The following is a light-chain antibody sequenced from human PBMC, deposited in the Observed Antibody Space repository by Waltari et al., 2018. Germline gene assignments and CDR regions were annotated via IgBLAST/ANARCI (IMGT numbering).Light chain of an antibody. CDR2: NDN. V-gene: IGLV1-44*01. CDR1: NSNIGGNF. CDR3: AVWDDSLGGV. Sequence: QSVLTQPPSVSGTPGQRVTISCSGSNSNIGGNFVNWYQQLPGKPPKLLIYNDNQGPSGVPDRFSASKSGTSAALAITGLQSEDEADYYCAVWDDSLGGVFGGGTKLTVL. J-gene: IGLJ3*02.